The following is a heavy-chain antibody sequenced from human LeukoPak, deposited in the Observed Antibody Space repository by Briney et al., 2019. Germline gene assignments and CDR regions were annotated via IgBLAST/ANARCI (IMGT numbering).Heavy chain of an antibody. CDR3: ARALRGYSYGYGPDY. Sequence: GGSLRLSCAASGFTFSSYGMHWVRQAPGEGLEWVAVISYDGSNKYYADSVKGRFTISRDNSKNTLYLQMNSLRAEDTAVYYCARALRGYSYGYGPDYWGQGTLVTVSS. V-gene: IGHV3-30*03. CDR2: ISYDGSNK. D-gene: IGHD5-18*01. J-gene: IGHJ4*02. CDR1: GFTFSSYG.